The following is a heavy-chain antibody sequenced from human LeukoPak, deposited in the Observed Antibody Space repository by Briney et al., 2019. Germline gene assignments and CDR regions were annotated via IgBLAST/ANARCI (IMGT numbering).Heavy chain of an antibody. CDR1: GGSFSGYY. Sequence: SETLSLTCAVYGGSFSGYYWSWIRLPPGKGLEWIGEINHSGSTNYNPSLKSRVTISVDTSKNQFSLKLSSVTAADTAVYYCARRLIIAAAGFDYWGQGTLVTVSS. CDR2: INHSGST. V-gene: IGHV4-34*01. D-gene: IGHD6-13*01. CDR3: ARRLIIAAAGFDY. J-gene: IGHJ4*02.